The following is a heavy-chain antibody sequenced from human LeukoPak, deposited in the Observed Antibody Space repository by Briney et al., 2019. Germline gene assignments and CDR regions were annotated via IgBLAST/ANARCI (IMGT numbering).Heavy chain of an antibody. D-gene: IGHD2-21*02. V-gene: IGHV3-21*01. CDR1: GFTFSSYS. Sequence: GGSLRLSCAASGFTFSSYSMNWVRQAPGKGLEWVSSISSSSSYIYYADSVKGRFTISRDNAKNSLYLQMNSLRAEDTAVYYCARESCGGDFYPDYWGQGTLVTVSS. CDR3: ARESCGGDFYPDY. CDR2: ISSSSSYI. J-gene: IGHJ4*02.